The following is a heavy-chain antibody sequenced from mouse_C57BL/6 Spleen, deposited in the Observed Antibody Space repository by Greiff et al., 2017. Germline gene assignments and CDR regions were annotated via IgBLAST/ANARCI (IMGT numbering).Heavy chain of an antibody. CDR2: IDPEDGDT. J-gene: IGHJ3*01. Sequence: VQLQQSGAELVRPGASVKLSCTASGFNIKDYYMHWVKQRPEQGLEWIGRIDPEDGDTEYAPKFQGKATMTADTSSNTAYLQLSSLTSEDTAVYYCTIYYYGTRGAWFAYWGQGTLVTVSA. V-gene: IGHV14-1*01. CDR1: GFNIKDYY. CDR3: TIYYYGTRGAWFAY. D-gene: IGHD1-1*01.